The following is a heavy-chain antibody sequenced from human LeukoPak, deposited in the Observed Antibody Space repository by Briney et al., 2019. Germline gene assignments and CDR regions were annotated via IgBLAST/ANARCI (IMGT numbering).Heavy chain of an antibody. D-gene: IGHD2-8*01. CDR1: GDSISTTRYH. V-gene: IGHV4-39*01. J-gene: IGHJ5*02. Sequence: SETLSLTCAVSGDSISTTRYHWGCIRQPPGKGLEWMASIFYTGSTYYNSSLKSRVTISVATSKTQFSLKLTSVTAADTAVYYCARHLMSVIDPWGQGTLVTVSS. CDR2: IFYTGST. CDR3: ARHLMSVIDP.